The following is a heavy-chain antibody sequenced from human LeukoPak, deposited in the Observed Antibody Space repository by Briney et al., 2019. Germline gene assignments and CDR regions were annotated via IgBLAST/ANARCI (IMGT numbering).Heavy chain of an antibody. CDR2: IKQDGSEK. V-gene: IGHV3-7*01. Sequence: PGGSLRLSCAASGFTFSSYWMSWVRQAPGKGLEWVASIKQDGSEKYYVDSVKGRFTISRDNAKNSLYLQMNSLRAEDTAVYYCAREVVTAIPHEPPLDYWGQGTLVTVSS. D-gene: IGHD2-21*02. J-gene: IGHJ4*02. CDR3: AREVVTAIPHEPPLDY. CDR1: GFTFSSYW.